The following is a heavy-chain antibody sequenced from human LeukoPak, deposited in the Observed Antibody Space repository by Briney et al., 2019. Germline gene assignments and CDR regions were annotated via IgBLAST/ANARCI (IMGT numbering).Heavy chain of an antibody. Sequence: GGSLRLSCAASGFSFSSYIMNWVRQAPGKGLEWVSHISSSSSTIYYADSVKGRFTISRDNAKNSLYLQMNSLRVEDTAVYYCARARYGSGSYYPFDYWGQGTLVTVSS. V-gene: IGHV3-48*04. J-gene: IGHJ4*02. CDR3: ARARYGSGSYYPFDY. CDR2: ISSSSSTI. CDR1: GFSFSSYI. D-gene: IGHD3-10*01.